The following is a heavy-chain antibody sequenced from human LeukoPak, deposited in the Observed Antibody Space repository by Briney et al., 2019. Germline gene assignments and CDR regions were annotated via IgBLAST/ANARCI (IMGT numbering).Heavy chain of an antibody. D-gene: IGHD4-17*01. Sequence: SVKVSCKASGGTFSSYAISWVRQAPGQGLEWMGRIIPILGIANYAQKFQGRVTITADKSTSTAYMELSSLRSEDTAVYCCASSYDYGDYFNYYFDYWGQGTLVTVSS. V-gene: IGHV1-69*04. CDR1: GGTFSSYA. CDR2: IIPILGIA. CDR3: ASSYDYGDYFNYYFDY. J-gene: IGHJ4*02.